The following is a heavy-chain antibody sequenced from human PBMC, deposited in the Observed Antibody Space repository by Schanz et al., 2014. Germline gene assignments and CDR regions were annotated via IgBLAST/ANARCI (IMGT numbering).Heavy chain of an antibody. D-gene: IGHD3-10*01. CDR1: GFTFTNYA. V-gene: IGHV3-23*01. CDR2: LSEGGGGT. Sequence: DVQLLESGGGLVQPGGSLRLSCAASGFTFTNYAMSWVRQAPGKGLEWVSALSEGGGGTHYADSVRGRFTMSRDNSKNTVHLQMSSLRVEDTAVYYCAKGRFGELSAFDIWGQGTMVTVSS. CDR3: AKGRFGELSAFDI. J-gene: IGHJ3*02.